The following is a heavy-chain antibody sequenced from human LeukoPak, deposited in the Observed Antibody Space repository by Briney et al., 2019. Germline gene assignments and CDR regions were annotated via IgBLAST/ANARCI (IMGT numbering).Heavy chain of an antibody. V-gene: IGHV3-21*01. Sequence: GGSLRLSYAASGFTFSTYTMNWVRQAPGKGLEWVSSIRGSGHSISYADSVKGRFTVSRDNAKSSLYLQMNSLRAEDTAVYYCAGPYCTSSNCYGLNDSWGQGALVIVSS. D-gene: IGHD2-2*01. CDR3: AGPYCTSSNCYGLNDS. CDR1: GFTFSTYT. J-gene: IGHJ4*02. CDR2: IRGSGHSI.